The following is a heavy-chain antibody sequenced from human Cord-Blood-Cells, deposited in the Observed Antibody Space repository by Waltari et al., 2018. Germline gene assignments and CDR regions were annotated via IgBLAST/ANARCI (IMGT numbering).Heavy chain of an antibody. CDR3: ARDASQPGGFDP. V-gene: IGHV3-30-3*01. D-gene: IGHD2-2*01. Sequence: QVQLVESGGGVVQPGRSLRLSCAASGFTFSSYAMPWVRQAPGKGLEWVAVISYDGSNKYYADSVKGRFTISRDNSKNTLYLQMNSLRAEDTAVYYCARDASQPGGFDPWGQGTLVTVSS. CDR1: GFTFSSYA. CDR2: ISYDGSNK. J-gene: IGHJ5*02.